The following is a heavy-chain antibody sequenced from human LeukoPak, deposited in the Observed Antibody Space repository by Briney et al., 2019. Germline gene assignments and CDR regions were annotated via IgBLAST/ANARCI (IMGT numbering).Heavy chain of an antibody. J-gene: IGHJ4*02. Sequence: GGSLRLSCAASGFTFSSYSMNWVRQAPGKGLEWVSYISSSSSTIYYADSVKGRFTISRDNAKNSLYLQMNSLSAEDTAVYYCARDSGSYTPPMDYWGQGTLVTVSS. D-gene: IGHD1-26*01. CDR1: GFTFSSYS. CDR3: ARDSGSYTPPMDY. V-gene: IGHV3-48*01. CDR2: ISSSSSTI.